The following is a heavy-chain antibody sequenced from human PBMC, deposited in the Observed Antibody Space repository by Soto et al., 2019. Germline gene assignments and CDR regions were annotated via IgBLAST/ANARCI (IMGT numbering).Heavy chain of an antibody. CDR1: GGTFSSYA. J-gene: IGHJ4*02. V-gene: IGHV1-69*13. Sequence: SVNVSCKASGGTFSSYAISWVRQAPGQGLEWMGGIIPIFGTANYAQKFQGRVTITADESTSTAYMELSSLRSEDTAVYYCARDSQQQLAFDYWGQGTLVTVSS. CDR3: ARDSQQQLAFDY. D-gene: IGHD6-13*01. CDR2: IIPIFGTA.